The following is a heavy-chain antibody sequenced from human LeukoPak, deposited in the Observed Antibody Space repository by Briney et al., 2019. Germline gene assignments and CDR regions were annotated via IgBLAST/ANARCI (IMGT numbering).Heavy chain of an antibody. CDR1: GFTFSSYG. J-gene: IGHJ4*02. CDR3: AKLYGSGTYYNYFHY. D-gene: IGHD3-10*01. V-gene: IGHV3-23*01. Sequence: GGTLRLSCAASGFTFSSYGMSWVRQAPGKGLEWVSVISGSGGSTYYADSVKGRFTISRDDSRNTLYLQMISLWPDDTAVYYCAKLYGSGTYYNYFHYWGQGTLVTVSS. CDR2: ISGSGGST.